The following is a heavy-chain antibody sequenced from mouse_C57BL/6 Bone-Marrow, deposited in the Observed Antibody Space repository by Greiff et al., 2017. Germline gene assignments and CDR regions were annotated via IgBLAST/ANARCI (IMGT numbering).Heavy chain of an antibody. J-gene: IGHJ3*01. D-gene: IGHD3-2*02. CDR2: INPNNGGT. V-gene: IGHV1-26*01. CDR1: GYTFTDYY. CDR3: ARSTAQATPFAY. Sequence: EVQLQQSGPELVKPGASVKISCKASGYTFTDYYMNWVKQSHGKSLEWIGDINPNNGGTSYNQKFKGKATLTVDKSSSTAYMELRSLTSEDSAVYYCARSTAQATPFAYWGQGTLVTVSA.